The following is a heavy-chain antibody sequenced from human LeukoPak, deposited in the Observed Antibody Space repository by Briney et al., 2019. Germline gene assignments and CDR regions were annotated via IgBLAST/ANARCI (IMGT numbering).Heavy chain of an antibody. J-gene: IGHJ4*02. CDR1: GFSLSTSGVG. CDR3: AHTYSSAWNPDFDY. V-gene: IGHV2-5*02. D-gene: IGHD6-19*01. Sequence: SGPTLVKPTQTLTLTCTFSGFSLSTSGVGVGWIHQPPEKALEWLALIYWDDDKRYSPSLKSRLTITKDTSKNQVVLTMTNMDPVHTATYYCAHTYSSAWNPDFDYWGQGTLVTVSS. CDR2: IYWDDDK.